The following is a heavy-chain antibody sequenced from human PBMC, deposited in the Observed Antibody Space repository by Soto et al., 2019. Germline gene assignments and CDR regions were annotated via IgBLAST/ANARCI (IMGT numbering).Heavy chain of an antibody. V-gene: IGHV4-59*01. Sequence: SETLSLTCTVPGGSISSYYWSWIRQPPGKGLEWIGYIYYSGSTNYNPSLKSRVTISVDTSKNQFSLKLSSVTAADTAVYYCARWDHAGTTGTIRTPTPDTDYWGQGTLVTVSS. D-gene: IGHD1-1*01. CDR3: ARWDHAGTTGTIRTPTPDTDY. CDR1: GGSISSYY. CDR2: IYYSGST. J-gene: IGHJ4*02.